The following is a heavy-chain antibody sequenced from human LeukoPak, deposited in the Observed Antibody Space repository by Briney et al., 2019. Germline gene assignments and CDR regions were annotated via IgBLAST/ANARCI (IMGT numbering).Heavy chain of an antibody. D-gene: IGHD6-19*01. CDR3: ARVRYSSGWSFDY. CDR1: GFTFSSYW. J-gene: IGHJ4*02. Sequence: GGSLRLSCTASGFTFSSYWMHWVRQAPGKGLVWVSRINSDGSSTSYADSVKGRFTISRDNAKNTLYLQMNSLRAEDTAVYYCARVRYSSGWSFDYWGQGTLVTVSS. CDR2: INSDGSST. V-gene: IGHV3-74*01.